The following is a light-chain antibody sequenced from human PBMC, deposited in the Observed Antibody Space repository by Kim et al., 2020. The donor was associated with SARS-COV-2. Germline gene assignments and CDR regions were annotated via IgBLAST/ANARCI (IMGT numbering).Light chain of an antibody. V-gene: IGKV1-5*02. CDR2: DDS. Sequence: DSGPTISCRGQRVITWLAWYQQKPGGDAKLLLFDDSSLERGVPSRFSGRGSGTEFTLTISSLQPDDFATYYCQQYNSYAPDTFGQGTKLEI. J-gene: IGKJ2*01. CDR3: QQYNSYAPDT. CDR1: QRVITW.